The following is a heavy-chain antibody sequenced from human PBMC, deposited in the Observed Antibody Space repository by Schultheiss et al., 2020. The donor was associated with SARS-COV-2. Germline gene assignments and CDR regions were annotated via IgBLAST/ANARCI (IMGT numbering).Heavy chain of an antibody. Sequence: SETLSLTCAVYGGSFSGYYWSWIRQPPGKGLEWIGEINHSGSTNYNPSLKSRVTISVDTSKNQFSLQLNSVTPEDTAVYYCARGVLSGKRSVVVIAIRRGWFDPWGQGTLVTVSS. V-gene: IGHV4-34*01. CDR1: GGSFSGYY. CDR2: INHSGST. J-gene: IGHJ5*02. D-gene: IGHD2-21*01. CDR3: ARGVLSGKRSVVVIAIRRGWFDP.